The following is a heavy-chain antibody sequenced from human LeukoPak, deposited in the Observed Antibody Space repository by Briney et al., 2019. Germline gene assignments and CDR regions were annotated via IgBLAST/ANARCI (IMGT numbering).Heavy chain of an antibody. D-gene: IGHD3-10*01. CDR2: IKPSSGDT. J-gene: IGHJ4*02. CDR3: ARDLEGYYYGSANYPR. Sequence: ASVKVSCKASGYTFTGYHLHWVRQAPGQGLEWMGRIKPSSGDTSYAQKFQGRVTMTRDTSVSTAYMELGSLRSDDTAVYYCARDLEGYYYGSANYPRWGQGTLVTVSS. V-gene: IGHV1-2*02. CDR1: GYTFTGYH.